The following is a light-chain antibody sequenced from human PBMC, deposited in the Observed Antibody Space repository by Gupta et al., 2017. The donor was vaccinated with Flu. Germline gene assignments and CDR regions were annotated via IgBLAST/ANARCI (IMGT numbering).Light chain of an antibody. CDR2: DAS. Sequence: EIVMTQSPATLSLSPGERATLSCRASQSVSSNLAWHQQKPGQAPRLLIYDASTRDTGISARFSGSGFGKKLTLTISSRQEEDFAVYYCQQNKNWPPITFGQGTLLEIK. CDR1: QSVSSN. V-gene: IGKV3-15*01. CDR3: QQNKNWPPIT. J-gene: IGKJ5*01.